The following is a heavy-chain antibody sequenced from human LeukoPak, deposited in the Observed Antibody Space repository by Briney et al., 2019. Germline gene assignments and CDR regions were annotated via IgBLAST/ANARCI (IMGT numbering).Heavy chain of an antibody. CDR2: ISWDGGST. CDR3: ASLLWFGDSDYYYMDV. CDR1: GFTFDNYA. D-gene: IGHD3-10*01. Sequence: GGSLRLSCVASGFTFDNYAMQWVRQAPGKGLEWVSLISWDGGSTYYADSVKGRFTISRDNSKNSLYLQMNSLRAEDTALYYCASLLWFGDSDYYYMDVWGKGTTVTVSS. V-gene: IGHV3-43D*03. J-gene: IGHJ6*03.